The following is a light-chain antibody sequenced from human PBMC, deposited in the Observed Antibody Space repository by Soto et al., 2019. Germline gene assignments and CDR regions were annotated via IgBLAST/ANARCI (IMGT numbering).Light chain of an antibody. V-gene: IGLV1-40*01. J-gene: IGLJ3*02. Sequence: QAVVTQPPSVSGAPGQRVTISCTGSSSNIGAGYDVHWYQQLPGTAPKLLIYGNSNRPSGVPDRFSGSKSGTSASLAITRLQAEDEADYYCQSYDSSLSEVFGGGTKLTVL. CDR3: QSYDSSLSEV. CDR2: GNS. CDR1: SSNIGAGYD.